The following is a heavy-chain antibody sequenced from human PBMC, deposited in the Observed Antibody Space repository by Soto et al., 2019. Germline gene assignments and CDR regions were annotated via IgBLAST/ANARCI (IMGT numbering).Heavy chain of an antibody. V-gene: IGHV4-31*03. CDR3: ARANYYYGSGSYSRYYYYYGMDV. Sequence: TLSLTCTVSGGSISSGGYYWSWIRQHPGKGLEWIGYIYYSGSTYYNPSLKSRVTISVDTSKNQFSLKLSSVTAADTAVYYCARANYYYGSGSYSRYYYYYGMDVWGQGTTVTVSS. J-gene: IGHJ6*02. D-gene: IGHD3-10*01. CDR1: GGSISSGGYY. CDR2: IYYSGST.